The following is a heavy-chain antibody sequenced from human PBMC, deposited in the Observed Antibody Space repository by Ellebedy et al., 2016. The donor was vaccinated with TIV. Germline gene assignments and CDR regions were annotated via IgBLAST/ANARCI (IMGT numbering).Heavy chain of an antibody. Sequence: MPSETLSLTCTVSGGSISNSDSYWNWIRQPPGKGLEWIGCIYYSGSAYYNPSLKSRVTVSVDTSKNQFSLNLTSVTAADTAVYYCARDPAQPRGRFDTWGQGTLVTVSS. J-gene: IGHJ5*02. D-gene: IGHD1-14*01. V-gene: IGHV4-39*07. CDR3: ARDPAQPRGRFDT. CDR2: IYYSGSA. CDR1: GGSISNSDSY.